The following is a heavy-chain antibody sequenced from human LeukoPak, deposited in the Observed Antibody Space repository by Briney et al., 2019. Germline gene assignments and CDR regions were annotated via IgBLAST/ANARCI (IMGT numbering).Heavy chain of an antibody. D-gene: IGHD4/OR15-4a*01. CDR2: ISGSGGST. CDR3: ARSLTNLPDAYDI. CDR1: GFTFSSYG. V-gene: IGHV3-23*01. Sequence: PGGSLRLSCAASGFTFSSYGMHWVRQAPGKGLEWVSAISGSGGSTYYADSVKGRFTISRDNSKNTLYLQMKSLRAEDTAVYYCARSLTNLPDAYDIWGQGTMVTVSS. J-gene: IGHJ3*02.